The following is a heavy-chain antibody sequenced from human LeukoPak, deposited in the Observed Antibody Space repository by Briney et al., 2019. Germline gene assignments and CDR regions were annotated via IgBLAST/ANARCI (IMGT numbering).Heavy chain of an antibody. CDR2: IKPDSGFT. J-gene: IGHJ4*02. D-gene: IGHD2/OR15-2a*01. CDR3: STEDKYCKTTTCDDY. V-gene: IGHV1-2*02. CDR1: GYAFTVRY. Sequence: ASVKVSCKASGYAFTVRYMHWVRQVPGQGLEWMGFIKPDSGFTNYAEKSQDRVTMSRDTSITTVYMELSGLGSGDTALYYCSTEDKYCKTTTCDDYWGQGTLVTVSS.